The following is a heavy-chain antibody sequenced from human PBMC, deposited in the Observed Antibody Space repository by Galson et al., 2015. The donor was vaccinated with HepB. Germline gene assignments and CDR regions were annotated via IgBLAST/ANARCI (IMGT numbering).Heavy chain of an antibody. J-gene: IGHJ6*02. V-gene: IGHV1-18*04. Sequence: SVKVSCKASGYTFNSYGISWVRQAPGQGLEWMGWITAYNGDRKYSQKLQGRVTMTTDTSTSTAHMELRSLRSDDTAVYYCARDANDFWSGYYEGAYYYYAMDVWGQGTTVTVSS. D-gene: IGHD3-3*01. CDR2: ITAYNGDR. CDR1: GYTFNSYG. CDR3: ARDANDFWSGYYEGAYYYYAMDV.